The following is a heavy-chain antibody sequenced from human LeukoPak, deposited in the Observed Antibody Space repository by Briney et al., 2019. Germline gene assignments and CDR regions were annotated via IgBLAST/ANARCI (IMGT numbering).Heavy chain of an antibody. CDR2: ISGSGGST. CDR3: AKDGANIVVVTAITKEVGFDY. Sequence: GGSLRLSCAASGFTFSSYGMSWVRQAPGKGLEWVSAISGSGGSTYYADSVKGRFTISRDNSKNTLYLQMNSLRAEDTAVYYCAKDGANIVVVTAITKEVGFDYRGQGTLVTVSS. V-gene: IGHV3-23*01. CDR1: GFTFSSYG. J-gene: IGHJ4*02. D-gene: IGHD2-21*02.